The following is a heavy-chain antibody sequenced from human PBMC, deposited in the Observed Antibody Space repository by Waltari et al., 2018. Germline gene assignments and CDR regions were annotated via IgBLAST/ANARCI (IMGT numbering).Heavy chain of an antibody. CDR1: GYSISSGYY. CDR2: INHSGLT. J-gene: IGHJ6*02. CDR3: ARGGGLLRGVSGYGYGMDV. Sequence: QVQLQESGPRLVTPSATLSLTGAVPGYSISSGYYWDGIRQPPGKGLEGIGTINHSGLTYYNPSLKSRVTISVDTSKNHFSLEMRSVTAADTAVYYCARGGGLLRGVSGYGYGMDVWGQGTTVTVSS. V-gene: IGHV4-38-2*01. D-gene: IGHD3-10*01.